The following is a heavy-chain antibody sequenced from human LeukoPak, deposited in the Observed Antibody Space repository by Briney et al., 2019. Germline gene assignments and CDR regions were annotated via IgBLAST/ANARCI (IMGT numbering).Heavy chain of an antibody. V-gene: IGHV3-11*01. Sequence: GGSLRLSCAASGFTFSDYYMSWIRQAPGKGLEWVSYISSSGSTIYYADSVKGRFTISRDNAKNSLYLQMNSLRAEDTAVYYCARVPRDYYYYGMDVWGQGTTVTVSS. CDR2: ISSSGSTI. CDR3: ARVPRDYYYYGMDV. CDR1: GFTFSDYY. J-gene: IGHJ6*02.